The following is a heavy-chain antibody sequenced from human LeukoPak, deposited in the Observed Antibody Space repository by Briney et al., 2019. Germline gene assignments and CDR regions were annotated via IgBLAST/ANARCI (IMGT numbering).Heavy chain of an antibody. V-gene: IGHV1-18*01. Sequence: GASVKVSCKASGYTFTSYGISWVRQAPGQGLEWMGWISAYNGNTNYAQKLQGRVTMTTDTSTSTAYMELRSLRSDDTAVYYCARPNQAARRLQNTGAFDIWGQGTMVNVSS. CDR1: GYTFTSYG. CDR3: ARPNQAARRLQNTGAFDI. CDR2: ISAYNGNT. J-gene: IGHJ3*02. D-gene: IGHD5-24*01.